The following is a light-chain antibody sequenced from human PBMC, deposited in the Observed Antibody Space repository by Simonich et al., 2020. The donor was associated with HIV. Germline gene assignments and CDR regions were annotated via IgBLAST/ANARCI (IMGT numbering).Light chain of an antibody. CDR3: QQYSKWSKT. V-gene: IGKV4-1*01. Sequence: DIVMTQSPDSLALSLGERATINCKSSQNILYTSNNKNYLAWYQQKPGPPPKLLIYWTSTRESGVPDRFSGSWSGTDFTLTISSLQAEDVAVYYCQQYSKWSKTFGQGTKVEIK. CDR2: WTS. J-gene: IGKJ1*01. CDR1: QNILYTSNNKNY.